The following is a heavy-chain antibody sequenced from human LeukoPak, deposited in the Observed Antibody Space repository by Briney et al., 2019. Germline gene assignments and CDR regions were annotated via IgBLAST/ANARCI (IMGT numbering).Heavy chain of an antibody. D-gene: IGHD4-17*01. J-gene: IGHJ4*02. Sequence: GESLKISCKGSGYSFTTYWIGWVRQMPGKGLEWMGTIYPGDSDTRYSPSFQGQVTISADKSISIAYLQWSSLKASDTAMYFCARQEGYGDYEHWGQGTLVTVSS. CDR3: ARQEGYGDYEH. CDR2: IYPGDSDT. CDR1: GYSFTTYW. V-gene: IGHV5-51*01.